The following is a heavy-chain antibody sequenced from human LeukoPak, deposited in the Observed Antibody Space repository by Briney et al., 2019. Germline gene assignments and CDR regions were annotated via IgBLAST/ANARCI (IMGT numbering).Heavy chain of an antibody. J-gene: IGHJ6*02. CDR1: GDSINDYY. V-gene: IGHV4-59*01. Sequence: SETLSLTCTVSGDSINDYYWSWIRQAPGQGLEWIAYIHSTGATNYNPSFKSRVTISVDASKNQFSLKLSSVTAADTAVSYCARDGGSSWSHQYGLDVWGQGTTVTVSS. CDR2: IHSTGAT. D-gene: IGHD6-13*01. CDR3: ARDGGSSWSHQYGLDV.